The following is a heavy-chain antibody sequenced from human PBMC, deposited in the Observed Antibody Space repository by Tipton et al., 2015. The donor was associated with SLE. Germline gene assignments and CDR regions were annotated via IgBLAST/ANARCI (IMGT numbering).Heavy chain of an antibody. CDR1: GFTFRNSW. J-gene: IGHJ4*02. V-gene: IGHV3-7*01. D-gene: IGHD5-12*01. Sequence: QLVQSGGGVVQPGGSLTLSCAASGFTFRNSWINWVRQAPGKGLEWVTNMSPDGREINYVDSVRGRFTISRDNAKSSLYLQMNSLRVDDTAVYYCARDIGYGTFDSWGQGTLVTVSS. CDR3: ARDIGYGTFDS. CDR2: MSPDGREI.